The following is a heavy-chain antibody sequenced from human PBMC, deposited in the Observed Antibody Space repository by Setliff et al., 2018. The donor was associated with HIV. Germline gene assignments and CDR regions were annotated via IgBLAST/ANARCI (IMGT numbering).Heavy chain of an antibody. D-gene: IGHD5-18*01. V-gene: IGHV1-69*13. CDR1: GGTFSSYA. CDR3: ARDLRIQLWCPYYYYGMDV. Sequence: ASVKVSCKASGGTFSSYAISWVRQAPGQGLEWMGGIIPIFGTANYAQKFQGRVTITADESTSTAYMELSSLRSEDTAVYYCARDLRIQLWCPYYYYGMDVWGQGTTVTVSS. J-gene: IGHJ6*02. CDR2: IIPIFGTA.